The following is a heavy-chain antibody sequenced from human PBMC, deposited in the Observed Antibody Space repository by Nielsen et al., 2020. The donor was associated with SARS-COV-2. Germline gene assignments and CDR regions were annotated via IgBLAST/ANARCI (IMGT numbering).Heavy chain of an antibody. CDR1: GGSISSSNW. D-gene: IGHD5-18*01. Sequence: SETLSLTCAVSGGSISSSNWWSWLRQPPGKGLEWIGEINHSGSTNYNPSLKSRVTISVDTSKNQFSLKLSSVTAADTAVYYCARGGKRRGYSYGYDLGYWGQGTLVTVSS. CDR2: INHSGST. CDR3: ARGGKRRGYSYGYDLGY. J-gene: IGHJ4*02. V-gene: IGHV4-4*02.